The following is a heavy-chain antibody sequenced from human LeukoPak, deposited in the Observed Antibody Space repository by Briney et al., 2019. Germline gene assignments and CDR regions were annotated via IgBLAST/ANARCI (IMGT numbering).Heavy chain of an antibody. D-gene: IGHD1-26*01. CDR2: IKQGGSDK. J-gene: IGHJ4*02. Sequence: GGSLRLSCEASGFTLSNHWVTWVRQAPGKGLEWVATIKQGGSDKFYVDSVKGRFTISGDNARNSLYLQMNSLRAEDTAVYYCARDPFELWGQGTLVTVSS. V-gene: IGHV3-7*01. CDR3: ARDPFEL. CDR1: GFTLSNHW.